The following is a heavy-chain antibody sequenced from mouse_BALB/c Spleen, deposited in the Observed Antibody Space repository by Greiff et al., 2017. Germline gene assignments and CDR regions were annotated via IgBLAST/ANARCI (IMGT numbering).Heavy chain of an antibody. CDR3: VRQGYRYDGGPWFAY. J-gene: IGHJ3*01. V-gene: IGHV10-1*02. CDR1: GFTFNTYA. CDR2: IRSKSNNYAT. Sequence: EVQVVESGGGLVQPKGSLKLSCAASGFTFNTYAMNWVRQAPGKGLEWVARIRSKSNNYATYYADSVKDRFTISRDDSQSMLYLQMNNLKTEDTAMYYCVRQGYRYDGGPWFAYWGQGTLVTVSA. D-gene: IGHD2-14*01.